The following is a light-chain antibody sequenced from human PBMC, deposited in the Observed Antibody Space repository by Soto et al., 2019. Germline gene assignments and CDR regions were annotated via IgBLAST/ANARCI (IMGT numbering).Light chain of an antibody. V-gene: IGKV3-15*01. J-gene: IGKJ4*01. CDR3: QQYNTWPPVT. Sequence: EIVMTQSPATLSVSPGERATLSCRASQSFSSNLAWYQQKPGQAPRLLIYGASTRATGIPARFSGSGSGTEFTLTIRSLQSEDFAVYYCQQYNTWPPVTFGGGTKVEIK. CDR2: GAS. CDR1: QSFSSN.